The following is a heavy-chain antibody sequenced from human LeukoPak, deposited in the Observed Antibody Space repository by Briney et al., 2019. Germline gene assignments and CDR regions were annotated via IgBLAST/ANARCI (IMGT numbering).Heavy chain of an antibody. CDR1: GFTFSSYA. J-gene: IGHJ5*02. CDR2: ISYDGSNK. V-gene: IGHV3-30*04. CDR3: ARGGGSGWYNWFDP. Sequence: QPGGSLRLSCAASGFTFSSYAMHWVRQAPGKGLEWVAVISYDGSNKYYADSVKRRFTISRDNSKNTLYLQMNSLRAEDTAVYYCARGGGSGWYNWFDPWGQGTLVTVSS. D-gene: IGHD6-19*01.